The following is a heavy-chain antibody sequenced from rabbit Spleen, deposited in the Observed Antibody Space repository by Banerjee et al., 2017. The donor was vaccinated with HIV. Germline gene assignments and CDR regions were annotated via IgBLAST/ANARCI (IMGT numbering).Heavy chain of an antibody. Sequence: QSLEESGGDLVKPEGSLTLTCTASGFSLSSRYCVCWVRQAPGKGLEWIACIWGGTSGTTYYATWAKGRFTVSKTSSTTVTLQATSLTVADTATYFCARDYSGYSVLELWGPGTLVTV. J-gene: IGHJ4*01. CDR3: ARDYSGYSVLEL. V-gene: IGHV1S40*01. CDR1: GFSLSSRYC. CDR2: IWGGTSGTT. D-gene: IGHD1-1*01.